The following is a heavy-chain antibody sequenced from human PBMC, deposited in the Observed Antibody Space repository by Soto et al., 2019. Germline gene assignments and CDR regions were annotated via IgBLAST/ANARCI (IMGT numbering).Heavy chain of an antibody. J-gene: IGHJ6*02. Sequence: SVKVSCKASGFTFTSSAVQWVRQARGQRLEWIGWIVVGSGNTNYAQKFQERVTITRDMSTSTAYMELSSLRSEDTAVYYCAAGSRSDYKALMDVWGQGTTVTVSS. D-gene: IGHD3-10*01. CDR2: IVVGSGNT. V-gene: IGHV1-58*01. CDR1: GFTFTSSA. CDR3: AAGSRSDYKALMDV.